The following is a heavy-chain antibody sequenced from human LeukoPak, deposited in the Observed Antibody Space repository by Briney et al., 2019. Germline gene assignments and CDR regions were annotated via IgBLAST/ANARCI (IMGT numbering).Heavy chain of an antibody. J-gene: IGHJ4*02. V-gene: IGHV3-48*02. D-gene: IGHD3-10*01. Sequence: GRSLRLSCAVSGFTFGSYTMNWVRQAPGKGLEWVSHISSTSTTYYADSVKGRFTTSRDNAKNLLYLQMNSLRDEDTAVYYCARRGGDYYGSGNFDYWGQGTLVTVSS. CDR2: ISSTSTT. CDR1: GFTFGSYT. CDR3: ARRGGDYYGSGNFDY.